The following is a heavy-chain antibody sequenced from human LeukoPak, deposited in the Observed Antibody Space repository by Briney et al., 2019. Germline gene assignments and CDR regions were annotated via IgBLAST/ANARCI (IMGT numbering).Heavy chain of an antibody. Sequence: GASVKVSCKGSGGTFSSHAVSWVRQAPGQGLEWMGRIIPILGIANYAQKFQGRVTITADKSTSTAYMELSSLRSEDTAVYYCARGPVRGVTPRVDYWGQGTLVTVSS. J-gene: IGHJ4*02. CDR2: IIPILGIA. D-gene: IGHD3-10*02. CDR1: GGTFSSHA. V-gene: IGHV1-69*04. CDR3: ARGPVRGVTPRVDY.